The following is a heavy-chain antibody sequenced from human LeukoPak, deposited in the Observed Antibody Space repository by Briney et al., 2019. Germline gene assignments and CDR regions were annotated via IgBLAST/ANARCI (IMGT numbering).Heavy chain of an antibody. CDR3: ARVGGGYYGSGSSQYNWFDP. CDR2: MYHSGST. CDR1: GGSISSNNYY. J-gene: IGHJ5*02. Sequence: SETLSLTCTVSGGSISSNNYYWGWIRQPPGKGLEWIGSMYHSGSTYYNPSLKSRVTISVDTSKSQFSLKLNSVTAADTAVYYCARVGGGYYGSGSSQYNWFDPWGQGTLVTVSS. D-gene: IGHD3-10*01. V-gene: IGHV4-39*07.